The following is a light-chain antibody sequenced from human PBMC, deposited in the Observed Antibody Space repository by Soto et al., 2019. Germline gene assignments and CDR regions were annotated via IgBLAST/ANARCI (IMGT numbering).Light chain of an antibody. Sequence: STQPPGTPAVSPGKSATLSCSASQSVSSNFLAWYQQKPGQAPRLLIYGASTRATGVPDRFSGSGSGTNFTLTTSRLVPEKLGGFHCEQYVFPPRTLG. J-gene: IGKJ2*02. CDR3: EQYVFPPRT. CDR1: QSVSSNF. CDR2: GAS. V-gene: IGKV3-20*01.